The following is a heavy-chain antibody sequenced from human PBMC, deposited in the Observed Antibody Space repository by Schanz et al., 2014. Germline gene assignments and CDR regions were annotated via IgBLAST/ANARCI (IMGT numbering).Heavy chain of an antibody. D-gene: IGHD3-10*01. CDR3: ARGGFGEVSYFDY. Sequence: EVQLVQSGGGLVQPGGSLRLSCAASGFTFSSYAMSWVRQAPGKGLEWVSAMNESHSTIYYADSMKGRFTISRDNSKNTLYLQMNSLRPEDTAVYYCARGGFGEVSYFDYWGQGTLVTVSS. CDR1: GFTFSSYA. CDR2: MNESHSTI. J-gene: IGHJ4*02. V-gene: IGHV3-23*04.